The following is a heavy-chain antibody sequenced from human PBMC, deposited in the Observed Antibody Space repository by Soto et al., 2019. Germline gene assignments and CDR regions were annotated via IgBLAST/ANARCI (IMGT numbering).Heavy chain of an antibody. CDR1: GFTFSKYA. CDR3: ARDVRDWYDSSGFVY. V-gene: IGHV3-30-3*01. CDR2: ISYDGSNK. J-gene: IGHJ4*02. D-gene: IGHD3-22*01. Sequence: QVQLVESGGGVVQPGTSLRLSCVASGFTFSKYAIHWVRQAPGKGLQWVAFISYDGSNKYYADSVKGRFTISRDNSISTVYVEMNRLRADDTATYYCARDVRDWYDSSGFVYWGQGTLVTVSS.